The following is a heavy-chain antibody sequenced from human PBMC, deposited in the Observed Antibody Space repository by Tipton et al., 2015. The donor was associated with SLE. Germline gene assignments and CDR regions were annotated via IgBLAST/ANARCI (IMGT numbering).Heavy chain of an antibody. D-gene: IGHD6-19*01. Sequence: SLRLSCAVSGFTFGNSAMHWVRQAPGKGLEWVATISADGYYIDYTDSVKGRFTVSRDNSDNTVFLQMYSLRAEDTALYYCAKDPTFSGLYYLDYWGQGILVTVSS. CDR3: AKDPTFSGLYYLDY. CDR1: GFTFGNSA. CDR2: ISADGYYI. J-gene: IGHJ4*02. V-gene: IGHV3-23*01.